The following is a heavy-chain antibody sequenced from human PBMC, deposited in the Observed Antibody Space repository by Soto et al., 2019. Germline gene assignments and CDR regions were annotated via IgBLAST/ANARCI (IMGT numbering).Heavy chain of an antibody. J-gene: IGHJ5*02. CDR1: GFTVSSNY. CDR3: ARNGDSSDYRGWFDP. Sequence: EVQLVESGGGLVQPGGSLRLFCAASGFTVSSNYMSWVRQAPGKGLEWVSVIYSGGTTYYADSVKGRFTISRDNSKNTLYLQMNSLRAEDTAGYYCARNGDSSDYRGWFDPWGQGTLVTVSS. CDR2: IYSGGTT. D-gene: IGHD3-22*01. V-gene: IGHV3-66*01.